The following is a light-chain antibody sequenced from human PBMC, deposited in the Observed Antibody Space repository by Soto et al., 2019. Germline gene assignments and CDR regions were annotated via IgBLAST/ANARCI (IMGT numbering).Light chain of an antibody. J-gene: IGKJ4*01. Sequence: TLSLSPGERATLSCRASQSVSSYLAWYQQKPGQAPRLLIYDASNRATGIPARFSGSGSGTDFTLTISSLEPEDFAVYYCQQRSNWPLTFGGWTKVDIK. CDR1: QSVSSY. V-gene: IGKV3-11*01. CDR3: QQRSNWPLT. CDR2: DAS.